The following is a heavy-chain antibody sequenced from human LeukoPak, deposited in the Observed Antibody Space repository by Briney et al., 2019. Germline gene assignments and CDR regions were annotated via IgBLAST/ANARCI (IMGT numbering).Heavy chain of an antibody. V-gene: IGHV3-48*01. CDR2: ISSSSSTI. CDR3: ARDLALIVGATRVY. Sequence: PGGSLRLSCAASGFTFSSYSMNWVRQAPGKGLEWVSYISSSSSTIYYADSVKGRFTISRDNAKNSLYLQMNSLRAEDTAVYYCARDLALIVGATRVYWGQGTLVTVSS. J-gene: IGHJ4*02. CDR1: GFTFSSYS. D-gene: IGHD1-26*01.